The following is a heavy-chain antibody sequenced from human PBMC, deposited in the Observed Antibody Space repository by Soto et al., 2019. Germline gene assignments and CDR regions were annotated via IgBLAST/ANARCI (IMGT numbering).Heavy chain of an antibody. J-gene: IGHJ4*02. D-gene: IGHD3-10*01. CDR2: INTDGSVA. Sequence: PGGSLRLSCAASGLTFRSYWMHWVRQAPGKGLVWVSRINTDGSVAMYVDSVKGRFTISRDNAKNTLYLKMNSLRGEDTAVYYCARDTRYYGSGSIDDWGRGTLVPVSS. CDR1: GLTFRSYW. V-gene: IGHV3-74*03. CDR3: ARDTRYYGSGSIDD.